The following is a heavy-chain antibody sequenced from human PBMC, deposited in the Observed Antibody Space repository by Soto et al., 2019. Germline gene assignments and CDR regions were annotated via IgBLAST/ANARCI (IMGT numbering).Heavy chain of an antibody. J-gene: IGHJ5*02. CDR2: IYYSGST. CDR1: GGSISSYY. Sequence: LSLTCTVSGGSISSYYWSWIRQPPGKGLEWIGYIYYSGSTNYNPSLKSRVTISVDTSKNQFSLKLSSVTAADTAVYYCARESGYCSGGSCYGSWFDPWGQGTLVTVSS. CDR3: ARESGYCSGGSCYGSWFDP. V-gene: IGHV4-59*01. D-gene: IGHD2-15*01.